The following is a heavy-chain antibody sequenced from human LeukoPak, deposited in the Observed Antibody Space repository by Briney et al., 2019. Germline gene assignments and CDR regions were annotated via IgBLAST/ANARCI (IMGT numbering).Heavy chain of an antibody. Sequence: SETLSLTCTVSGGSISSYYWSWIRQPPGKGLEWIGYIYYSGSTNYNPSLKSRVTISGDTSKNQFSLKLRSVTAADTAVFYCASLTTADAFDIWGQGTMVTVSS. CDR3: ASLTTADAFDI. D-gene: IGHD3-22*01. CDR1: GGSISSYY. CDR2: IYYSGST. J-gene: IGHJ3*02. V-gene: IGHV4-59*01.